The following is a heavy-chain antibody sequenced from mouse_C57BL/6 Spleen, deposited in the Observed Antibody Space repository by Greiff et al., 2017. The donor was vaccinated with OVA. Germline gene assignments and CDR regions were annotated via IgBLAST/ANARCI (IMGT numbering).Heavy chain of an antibody. CDR1: GFTFSDYY. V-gene: IGHV5-16*01. D-gene: IGHD2-4*01. Sequence: EVKLVESEGGLVQPGSSMKLSCTASGFTFSDYYMAWVRQVPEKGLEWVANINYDGSSTYYLDSLKSRFIISRDNAKNILYLQMSSLKSEDTATYYCARRDYDSYFDYWGQGTTLTVSS. J-gene: IGHJ2*01. CDR2: INYDGSST. CDR3: ARRDYDSYFDY.